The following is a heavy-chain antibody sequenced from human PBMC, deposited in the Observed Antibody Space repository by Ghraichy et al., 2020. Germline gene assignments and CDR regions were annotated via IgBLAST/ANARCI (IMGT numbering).Heavy chain of an antibody. CDR2: ISAYNGNT. CDR1: GYTFTSYG. D-gene: IGHD3-3*01. V-gene: IGHV1-18*01. J-gene: IGHJ4*02. Sequence: ASVKVSCKASGYTFTSYGISWVRQAPGQGLEWMGWISAYNGNTNYAQKIQGRVTMTTDTSTSTAYMELRSLRSDDTAVYYCARSFRDFWSGYPNDYWGQGTLVTVSS. CDR3: ARSFRDFWSGYPNDY.